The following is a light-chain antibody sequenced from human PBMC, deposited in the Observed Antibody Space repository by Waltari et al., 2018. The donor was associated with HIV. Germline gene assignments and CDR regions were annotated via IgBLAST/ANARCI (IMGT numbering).Light chain of an antibody. CDR2: EGN. CDR3: TSYISSSTPV. Sequence: QSALTPPASVSGSPGQSITISCGDVSDYKYVSWYQPHPGKAPKVLIYEGNHRPSGVSNRFSGSKSGNTASLTISGLQPEDEADYFCTSYISSSTPVFGGGTKLTVL. CDR1: DVSDYKY. V-gene: IGLV2-14*01. J-gene: IGLJ3*02.